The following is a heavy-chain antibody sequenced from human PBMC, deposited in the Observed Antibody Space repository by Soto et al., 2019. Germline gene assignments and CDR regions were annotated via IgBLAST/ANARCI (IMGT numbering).Heavy chain of an antibody. V-gene: IGHV3-23*01. CDR3: ASFDIVGGRFDY. D-gene: IGHD1-26*01. Sequence: GGSLRLSCGASGFTLSNYAMSWVRQAPGKGLEWVSAISESGTYTYYADSVKGRFTISRDNSKNTLYLEVHSLRAEDTAVYYCASFDIVGGRFDYWGQGTLVTVSS. CDR1: GFTLSNYA. CDR2: ISESGTYT. J-gene: IGHJ4*02.